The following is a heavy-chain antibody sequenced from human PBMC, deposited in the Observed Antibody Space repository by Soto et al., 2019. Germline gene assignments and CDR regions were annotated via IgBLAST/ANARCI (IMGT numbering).Heavy chain of an antibody. V-gene: IGHV1-2*04. J-gene: IGHJ3*02. CDR1: GYTFTGYY. CDR3: ARECTGYSSGCAAFDI. CDR2: INPNSGGT. Sequence: QVQLVQSGAEVKKPGASVKVSCKASGYTFTGYYMHWVRQAPGQGLEWMGWINPNSGGTNYAQKFQGWVTMTRDTSISTAYMELSRLRSDDTAVYYCARECTGYSSGCAAFDIWGQGTMVTVSS. D-gene: IGHD6-19*01.